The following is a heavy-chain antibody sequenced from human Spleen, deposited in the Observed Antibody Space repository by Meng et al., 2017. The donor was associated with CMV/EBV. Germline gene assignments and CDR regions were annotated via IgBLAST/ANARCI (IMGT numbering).Heavy chain of an antibody. J-gene: IGHJ6*02. Sequence: GGSLRLSCAASGFTFSSYSMNWVRQAPGKRLEWVSSISSSGTYIYFADSLRGRFTISRDNAKNSLYLQMNSLRAEDTAVYYCAREGIFGVVINYYYYGMDVWGQGTTVTVSS. V-gene: IGHV3-21*01. D-gene: IGHD3-3*01. CDR2: ISSSGTYI. CDR3: AREGIFGVVINYYYYGMDV. CDR1: GFTFSSYS.